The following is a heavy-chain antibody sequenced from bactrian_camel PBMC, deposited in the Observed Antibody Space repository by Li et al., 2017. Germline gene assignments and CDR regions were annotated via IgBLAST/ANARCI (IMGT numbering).Heavy chain of an antibody. CDR3: AASASFILTPRFYRLESSDYPY. J-gene: IGHJ4*01. V-gene: IGHV3S55*01. CDR1: GYTYSTYC. D-gene: IGHD4*01. CDR2: IDYDGST. Sequence: VQLVESGGGSVQAGGFLRLSCAASGYTYSTYCMGWFRQAQGREREGVAVIDYDGSTAYADSVKGRFTISKDGAGNSLFLQMSNLKPEDTAMYYCAASASFILTPRFYRLESSDYPYRGQGTQVTVS.